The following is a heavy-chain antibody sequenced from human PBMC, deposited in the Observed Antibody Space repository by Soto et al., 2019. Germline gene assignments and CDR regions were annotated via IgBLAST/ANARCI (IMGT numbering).Heavy chain of an antibody. CDR3: ARDPHSYGYVEGY. J-gene: IGHJ4*02. CDR2: IYHSGST. V-gene: IGHV4-38-2*02. CDR1: GYSISSGYY. Sequence: PSETLSLTCAVSGYSISSGYYWGWIRQPPGKGLEWIGSIYHSGSTYYNPSLKSRVTISVDTSKNQFSLKLSSVTAADTAVYYCARDPHSYGYVEGYWGQGTLVTVSS. D-gene: IGHD5-18*01.